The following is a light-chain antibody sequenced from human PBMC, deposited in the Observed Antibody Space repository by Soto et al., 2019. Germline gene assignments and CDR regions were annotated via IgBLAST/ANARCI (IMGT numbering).Light chain of an antibody. Sequence: DIQMTQSPSSLSASVGDRVTITCRASQSISSYLNWYQQKPGKAPKLLIYAESSLQSGVPSRFSGSGSGTDFTLTIISLQPEDFATYYCQQSYSTPPITFGQGTRLEIK. CDR1: QSISSY. CDR2: AES. J-gene: IGKJ5*01. CDR3: QQSYSTPPIT. V-gene: IGKV1-39*01.